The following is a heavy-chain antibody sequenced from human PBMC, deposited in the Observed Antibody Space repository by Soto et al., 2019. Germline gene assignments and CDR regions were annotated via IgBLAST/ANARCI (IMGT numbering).Heavy chain of an antibody. CDR2: IWYDGTKK. Sequence: QVQLVESGGGVVQSGRSLTLSCAASGFSLRTYGMQWLRRAPGKGLEWVAFIWYDGTKKFYANSVKGRSTISKDNSNNILYLQMSGLRAEDTAVYYCARDVVTAVAGSVKWFDPWGQGTLVTVSS. J-gene: IGHJ5*02. D-gene: IGHD6-19*01. CDR1: GFSLRTYG. CDR3: ARDVVTAVAGSVKWFDP. V-gene: IGHV3-33*01.